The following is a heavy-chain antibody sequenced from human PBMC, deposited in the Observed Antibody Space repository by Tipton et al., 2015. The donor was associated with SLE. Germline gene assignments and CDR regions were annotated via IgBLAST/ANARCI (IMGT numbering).Heavy chain of an antibody. D-gene: IGHD6-13*01. CDR1: GFIFSSFW. J-gene: IGHJ2*01. Sequence: SLRLSCEASGFIFSSFWMHWVRQVPGKGLVWVSRINGDGTSRNYADSVKGRFSISRDNAKNTLYLQMNSLRAEDTAVYYCASSLGGRASPYGRYFDLWGRGTLVTVSS. CDR3: ASSLGGRASPYGRYFDL. V-gene: IGHV3-74*01. CDR2: INGDGTSR.